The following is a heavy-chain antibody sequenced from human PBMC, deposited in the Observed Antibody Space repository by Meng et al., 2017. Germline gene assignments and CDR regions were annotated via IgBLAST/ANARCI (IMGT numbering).Heavy chain of an antibody. V-gene: IGHV5-51*01. CDR1: GYSFTSYW. J-gene: IGHJ4*02. D-gene: IGHD5-18*01. Sequence: GESLKISCKGSGYSFTSYWIGWVRQMPGKGLEWMGIIYPGDSDTRYSPAFQGQVTISADKSISTAYLQRSSLKASDTAMYYCARQRFSRTAMVTGGDLDYWGQGTLVTVSS. CDR2: IYPGDSDT. CDR3: ARQRFSRTAMVTGGDLDY.